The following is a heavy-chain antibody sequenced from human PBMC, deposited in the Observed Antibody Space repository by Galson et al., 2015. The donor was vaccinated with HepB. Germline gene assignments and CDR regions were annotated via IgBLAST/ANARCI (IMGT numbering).Heavy chain of an antibody. V-gene: IGHV5-51*01. CDR2: ICPGDSDT. D-gene: IGHD3-10*01. CDR3: ARQGIKSYYYSTDV. J-gene: IGHJ6*04. CDR1: GYNFTNYW. Sequence: QSGAEVKKPGESLKISCKGSGYNFTNYWIGWVRQMPGKGLEWMGIICPGDSDTRYSPSFQGQVTISVDKSTSTAYLQWSSLKASDTAIYYCARQGIKSYYYSTDVWGKGTTVSVSS.